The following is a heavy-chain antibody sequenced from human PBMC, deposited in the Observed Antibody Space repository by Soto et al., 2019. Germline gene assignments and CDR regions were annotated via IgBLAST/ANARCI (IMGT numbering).Heavy chain of an antibody. CDR1: GFTFSSYW. D-gene: IGHD1-20*01. V-gene: IGHV3-74*01. J-gene: IGHJ4*01. CDR3: ARDNWTSY. Sequence: EVQLVESGGGLVQPGGSVRLSCAASGFTFSSYWMYWVRQAPRKGLMWVSRIHNDGSTTRYADSVKGRFTISTDNAKNTLYLQMSSLRVEDTAVYYCARDNWTSYGGQGTLVTVSS. CDR2: IHNDGSTT.